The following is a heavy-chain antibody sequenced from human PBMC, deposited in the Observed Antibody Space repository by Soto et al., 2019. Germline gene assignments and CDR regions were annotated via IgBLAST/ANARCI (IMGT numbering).Heavy chain of an antibody. Sequence: ASVKVSCKASGGTFSSYAISWVRQAPGQGLEWMGGIIPIFGTANYAQKFQGRVTITADESTSTAYMELSSLRSEDTAVYYCARDRADYYDSSGKYDYYYYYYGMDVWG. D-gene: IGHD3-22*01. CDR3: ARDRADYYDSSGKYDYYYYYYGMDV. CDR1: GGTFSSYA. V-gene: IGHV1-69*13. J-gene: IGHJ6*02. CDR2: IIPIFGTA.